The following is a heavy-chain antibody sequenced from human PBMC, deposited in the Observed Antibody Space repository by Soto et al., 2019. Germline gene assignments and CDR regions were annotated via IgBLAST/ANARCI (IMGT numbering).Heavy chain of an antibody. D-gene: IGHD6-13*01. CDR3: ARDVAAAGNGNWFDP. J-gene: IGHJ5*02. CDR1: GYTFTSYG. CDR2: ISAYNGNT. Sequence: GASVKVSCKASGYTFTSYGISWVRRAPGQGLEWMGWISAYNGNTNYAQKLQGRVTMTTDTSTSTAYMELRSLRSDDTAVYYCARDVAAAGNGNWFDPWGHGTLVTVSS. V-gene: IGHV1-18*01.